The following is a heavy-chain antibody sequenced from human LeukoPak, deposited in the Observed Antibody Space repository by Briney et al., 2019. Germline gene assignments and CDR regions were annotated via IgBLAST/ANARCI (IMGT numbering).Heavy chain of an antibody. Sequence: SETLSLTCAVYGGSFSGYYWSWIRQPPGKGLEWIGEINHSGSTNYNPSLKSRVTISVDTSKNQFSLKLSSVTAADTAVYYCARGYPPCSGKIDYWGQGTLVTVSS. J-gene: IGHJ4*02. CDR2: INHSGST. D-gene: IGHD2-15*01. CDR3: ARGYPPCSGKIDY. V-gene: IGHV4-34*01. CDR1: GGSFSGYY.